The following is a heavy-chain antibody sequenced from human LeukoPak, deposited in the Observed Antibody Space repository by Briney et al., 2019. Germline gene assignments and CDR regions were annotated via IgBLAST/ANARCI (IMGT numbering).Heavy chain of an antibody. CDR1: GFTFSRYE. V-gene: IGHV3-48*03. CDR3: ARVRGVVAPTTQWD. J-gene: IGHJ4*02. D-gene: IGHD1-26*01. Sequence: GGSLRLSCAVSGFTFSRYEMNWVRQAPGKGLEWVSYISSSGTYIYYADSVKGRFTISRDNAKNSLYLQMNSLRAEDTGVYYCARVRGVVAPTTQWDWGQGTLVTVSS. CDR2: ISSSGTYI.